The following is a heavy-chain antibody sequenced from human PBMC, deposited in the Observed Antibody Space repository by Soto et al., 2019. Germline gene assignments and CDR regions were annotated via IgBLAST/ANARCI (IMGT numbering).Heavy chain of an antibody. J-gene: IGHJ4*02. Sequence: VQLVESGGGVVQPGRSLRLSCAASGFTFSSYGMHWVRQAPGKGLEWVAVISYDGSNKYYADSVKGRFTISRDNSKNTLYLQMNSLRAEDTAVYYCAKPRDFDWLLEAFDYWGQGTLVTVSS. CDR3: AKPRDFDWLLEAFDY. CDR1: GFTFSSYG. CDR2: ISYDGSNK. D-gene: IGHD3-9*01. V-gene: IGHV3-30*18.